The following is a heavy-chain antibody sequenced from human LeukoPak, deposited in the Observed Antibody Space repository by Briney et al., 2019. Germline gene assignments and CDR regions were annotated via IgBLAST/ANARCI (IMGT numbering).Heavy chain of an antibody. CDR1: GGSFSGYY. CDR2: INHSGST. J-gene: IGHJ4*02. D-gene: IGHD1-7*01. CDR3: ARGTRGNWNYPFDY. Sequence: SETLSLACAVYGGSFSGYYWSWIRQPPGKGQEWIGEINHSGSTNYNPSLKSRVTISVDTSKNQFSLKLSSVTAADTAVYYCARGTRGNWNYPFDYWGQGTLVTVSS. V-gene: IGHV4-34*01.